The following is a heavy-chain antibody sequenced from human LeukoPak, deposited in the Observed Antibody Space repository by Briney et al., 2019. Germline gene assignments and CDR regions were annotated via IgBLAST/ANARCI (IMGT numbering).Heavy chain of an antibody. CDR2: IKTDGSVK. CDR1: GFTFTSYW. D-gene: IGHD6-6*01. J-gene: IGHJ4*02. CDR3: ARIGYGSSSFDY. V-gene: IGHV3-7*01. Sequence: PGGSLRLSCAASGFTFTSYWMSWVRQAPGKGLEWVANIKTDGSVKYYQDSVKGRFTISRDNAKNSLYLQVNSLRAEDTAVYHCARIGYGSSSFDYWGQGTLVIVSS.